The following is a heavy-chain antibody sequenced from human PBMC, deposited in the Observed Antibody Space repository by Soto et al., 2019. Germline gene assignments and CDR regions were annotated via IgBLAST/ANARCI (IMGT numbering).Heavy chain of an antibody. J-gene: IGHJ5*02. D-gene: IGHD2-2*01. V-gene: IGHV3-11*05. CDR2: ISSSSSYT. Sequence: QVQLVESGGGLVKPGGSLRLSCAASGFTFSDYYMSWIRQAPGKGLEWVSYISSSSSYTNYADSVKGRFTISRDNAKNXLXPQMNSLRAEDTTVYYCARDKGEGPAAPRGYNWFDPWGQGTLVTVSS. CDR3: ARDKGEGPAAPRGYNWFDP. CDR1: GFTFSDYY.